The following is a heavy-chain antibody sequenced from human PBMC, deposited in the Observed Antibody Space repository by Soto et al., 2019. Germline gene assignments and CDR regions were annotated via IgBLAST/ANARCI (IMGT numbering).Heavy chain of an antibody. J-gene: IGHJ4*02. D-gene: IGHD6-13*01. CDR3: ARGVVAAGTSFEY. V-gene: IGHV3-53*04. CDR2: IYTGGTT. CDR1: GFTVSSNY. Sequence: EVQLVESGGGLVQPGGSLRLSCAASGFTVSSNYMTWVRQAPGKGLEWVSIIYTGGTTYYADSVKGRFTMSRHDSKNTLYLQMNSLRAEDTAVYYCARGVVAAGTSFEYWGQGTLVTVSS.